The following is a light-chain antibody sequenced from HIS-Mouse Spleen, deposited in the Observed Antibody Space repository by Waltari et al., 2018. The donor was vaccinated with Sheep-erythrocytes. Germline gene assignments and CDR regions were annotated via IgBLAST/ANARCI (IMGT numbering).Light chain of an antibody. CDR1: SSDVGSYNL. CDR3: CSYAGSSTFHVV. Sequence: QSALTQPASVSGSPGQSITISCTGTSSDVGSYNLVSLYQQHPGKAPKLMIYEGSKRPSGVSNRLSGFKSGNTASLTSSGLQAEDEADYYCCSYAGSSTFHVVFGGGTKLTVL. V-gene: IGLV2-23*03. CDR2: EGS. J-gene: IGLJ2*01.